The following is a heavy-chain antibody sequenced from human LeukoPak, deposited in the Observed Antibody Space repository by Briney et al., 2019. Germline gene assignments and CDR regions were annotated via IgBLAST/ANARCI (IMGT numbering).Heavy chain of an antibody. Sequence: PGGSLRLSCAASGFTFSSYAMSWVRQAPGRGLECVSAISGSGGSTYYADSVKGRFTISRDNSKNTLYLQMNSLRAEDTAVYYCAKPVGYYYYGMDIWGQGTTVTVSS. D-gene: IGHD2-2*01. CDR3: AKPVGYYYYGMDI. CDR2: ISGSGGST. V-gene: IGHV3-23*01. CDR1: GFTFSSYA. J-gene: IGHJ6*02.